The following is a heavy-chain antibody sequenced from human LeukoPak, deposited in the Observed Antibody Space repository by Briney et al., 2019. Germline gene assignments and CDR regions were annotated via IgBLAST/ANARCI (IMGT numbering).Heavy chain of an antibody. CDR3: ARGTPNWFDP. CDR2: ISYDGSNQ. Sequence: PGGSLRLSCAASGFTFSSYGMHWVRQAPGEGLEWVAVISYDGSNQYYADSVKGRFTISRDNSKNTLYLQMNSLRAEDTAVYYCARGTPNWFDPWGQGTLVTVSS. V-gene: IGHV3-30*03. CDR1: GFTFSSYG. J-gene: IGHJ5*02.